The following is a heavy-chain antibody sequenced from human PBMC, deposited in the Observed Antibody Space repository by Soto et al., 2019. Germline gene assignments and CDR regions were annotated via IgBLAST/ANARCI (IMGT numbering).Heavy chain of an antibody. V-gene: IGHV3-33*06. Sequence: QVQLVESGGGVVQPGGSLRLSCAASGFTFSSSGMHWVRQAPGKGLEWVAVIWYDGSNAYYADSVKGRFTISRDNLKITQSLQMNRLKSEATAIYYCAKDWGGSYTRGGAFDIWGQGAMVTVSS. D-gene: IGHD3-16*02. CDR1: GFTFSSSG. CDR2: IWYDGSNA. J-gene: IGHJ3*02. CDR3: AKDWGGSYTRGGAFDI.